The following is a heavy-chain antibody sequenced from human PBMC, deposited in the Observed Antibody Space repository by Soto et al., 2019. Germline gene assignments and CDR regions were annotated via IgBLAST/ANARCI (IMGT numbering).Heavy chain of an antibody. CDR2: TYYRSRWYS. CDR1: GDSVSSSSVA. V-gene: IGHV6-1*01. D-gene: IGHD2-15*01. J-gene: IGHJ6*02. Sequence: TLSLPFVISGDSVSSSSVAWNWVRQSPSRGLEWLGRTYYRSRWYSDFAVSVRGRIVINADTSKNQFSLQLNSVTPEDTAVYFCARSEEDSDYYYYGLDVWDQGTTVTVSS. CDR3: ARSEEDSDYYYYGLDV.